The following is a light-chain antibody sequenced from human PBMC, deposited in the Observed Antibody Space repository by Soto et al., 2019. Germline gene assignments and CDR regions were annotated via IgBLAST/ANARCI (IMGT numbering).Light chain of an antibody. CDR3: FSYAGSSTWV. Sequence: QSVLTQPPSASGTPGQRVTISCSGSSSNIGSNYVYWYQQLPGTAPKLLIYSNNQRPSGVPDRFSGSKSGTSASLAISGLRSEDEADYFCFSYAGSSTWVFGGGTKVTVL. V-gene: IGLV1-47*02. CDR2: SNN. CDR1: SSNIGSNY. J-gene: IGLJ3*02.